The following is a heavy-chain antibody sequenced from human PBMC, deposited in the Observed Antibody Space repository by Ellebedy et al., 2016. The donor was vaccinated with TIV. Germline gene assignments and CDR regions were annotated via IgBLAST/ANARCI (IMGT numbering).Heavy chain of an antibody. D-gene: IGHD2-2*01. CDR3: AFSAAMDAFDV. CDR1: GSSISSDY. V-gene: IGHV4-59*01. J-gene: IGHJ3*01. CDR2: IYYSGST. Sequence: MPSETLSLTCTVSGSSISSDYWSWIRQPPGKGLEWIGYIYYSGSTHYNPSLKSRVTLSIDTSRKQFSLKLSSVTAADTAVYYCAFSAAMDAFDVWGQGTMVTVSS.